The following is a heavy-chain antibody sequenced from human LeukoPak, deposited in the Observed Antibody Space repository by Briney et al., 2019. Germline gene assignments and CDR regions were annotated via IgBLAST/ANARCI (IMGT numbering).Heavy chain of an antibody. D-gene: IGHD3-3*01. V-gene: IGHV4-39*07. CDR2: IYHSGST. Sequence: SETLSLTCTVSGGSISSSSYNWGWIRQPPGKGLEWIGSIYHSGSTYYNPSLKSRVTISVDTSKNQFSLKLSSVTAADTAVYYCARSITIFGVVNSDYWGQGTLVTVSS. J-gene: IGHJ4*02. CDR1: GGSISSSSYN. CDR3: ARSITIFGVVNSDY.